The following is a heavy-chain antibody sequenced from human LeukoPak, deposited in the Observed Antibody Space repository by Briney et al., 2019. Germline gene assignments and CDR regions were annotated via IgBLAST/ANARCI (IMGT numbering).Heavy chain of an antibody. CDR2: IVVASGIT. Sequence: SVKVSCKASGFTFTNSAMQWVRQARGQRLEWIGWIVVASGITKYAQKFRERVTITRDMSTSTAYMELSSLRAEDTAVYYCAAAPIEMQQRGFDYWGQGTLVTVSS. D-gene: IGHD5-24*01. CDR3: AAAPIEMQQRGFDY. J-gene: IGHJ4*02. V-gene: IGHV1-58*02. CDR1: GFTFTNSA.